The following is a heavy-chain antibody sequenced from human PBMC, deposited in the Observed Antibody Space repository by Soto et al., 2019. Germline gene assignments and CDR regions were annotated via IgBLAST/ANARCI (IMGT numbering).Heavy chain of an antibody. D-gene: IGHD6-13*01. V-gene: IGHV1-3*01. J-gene: IGHJ5*02. CDR1: GYTFTGYY. Sequence: ASVKVSCKAPGYTFTGYYMHWVRQAPGQRLEWMGWINAANGDTKYSPKFQGRVTITRDTSASTAYMELSSLRSEDTAVYYCVRRHVSATGIDWFDPWGQGTLVTVSS. CDR2: INAANGDT. CDR3: VRRHVSATGIDWFDP.